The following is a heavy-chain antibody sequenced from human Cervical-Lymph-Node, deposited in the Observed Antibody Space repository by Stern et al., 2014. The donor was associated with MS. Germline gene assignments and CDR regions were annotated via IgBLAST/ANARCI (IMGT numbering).Heavy chain of an antibody. J-gene: IGHJ5*02. Sequence: VQLEESGGGLVQPGESLRLSCAVSGFTFSNYWMTWVRQAPGKGLEWVASIKNDGSEKSYVASVKGRFTISRDNARNSLYLQMNSLRAEDTAVYYCARAVRELGTWGQGTLVTVSS. CDR1: GFTFSNYW. CDR3: ARAVRELGT. D-gene: IGHD1-7*01. CDR2: IKNDGSEK. V-gene: IGHV3-7*01.